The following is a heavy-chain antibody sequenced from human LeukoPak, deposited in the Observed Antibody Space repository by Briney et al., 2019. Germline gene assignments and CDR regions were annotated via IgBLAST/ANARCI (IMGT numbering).Heavy chain of an antibody. D-gene: IGHD3-3*01. CDR3: ASARADYDFWSGYPQEFDY. V-gene: IGHV3-74*01. CDR1: GFTFSNYW. Sequence: GGSLRLSCAAAGFTFSNYWMHWVRQAPGKGLVWVSRINSDGSSTSYADSVKGRFTTSRDNAKNTLYLQMNSLRAEDTAVYYCASARADYDFWSGYPQEFDYWGQGTLVTVSS. J-gene: IGHJ4*02. CDR2: INSDGSST.